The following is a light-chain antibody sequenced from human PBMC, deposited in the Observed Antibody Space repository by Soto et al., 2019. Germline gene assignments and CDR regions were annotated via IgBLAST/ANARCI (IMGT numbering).Light chain of an antibody. Sequence: QSALTQPASVSGSPGQAITVSCSGTSSDIGAHNFVSWYQQHPGKAPKLIICEVINRPSGVSDRFSGSKSGNTASLTISGLQSEDEADYYCNSYTTSNTFVFGSGTKSPS. V-gene: IGLV2-14*03. CDR2: EVI. J-gene: IGLJ1*01. CDR3: NSYTTSNTFV. CDR1: SSDIGAHNF.